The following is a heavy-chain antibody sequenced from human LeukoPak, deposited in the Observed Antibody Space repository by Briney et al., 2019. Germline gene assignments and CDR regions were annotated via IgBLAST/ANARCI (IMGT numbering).Heavy chain of an antibody. CDR2: INTNTGNP. CDR3: ARGQGGYSIDY. J-gene: IGHJ4*02. V-gene: IGHV7-4-1*02. Sequence: SVKVSCKASGYTFTSHVMNWVRQAPGQGLEWGGWINTNTGNPTYAQRFTGRFVFSLDTPVTTAYLQISSLQAEATAVFYGARGQGGYSIDYWGQGNLVTLSS. D-gene: IGHD5-18*01. CDR1: GYTFTSHV.